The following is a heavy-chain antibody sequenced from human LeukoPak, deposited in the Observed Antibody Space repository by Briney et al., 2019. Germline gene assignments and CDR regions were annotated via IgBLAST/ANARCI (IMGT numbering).Heavy chain of an antibody. CDR2: ISWNSGSI. CDR3: AKDISSGYSSSWYPYFDY. Sequence: PGGSLRLSCAASGFTFDDYAMHWVRQAPGKGLEWVSGISWNSGSIGYADSVKGRFTISRDNAKNSLYLQMNSLRAEDTALYYCAKDISSGYSSSWYPYFDYWGQGTLVTVPS. V-gene: IGHV3-9*01. CDR1: GFTFDDYA. D-gene: IGHD6-13*01. J-gene: IGHJ4*02.